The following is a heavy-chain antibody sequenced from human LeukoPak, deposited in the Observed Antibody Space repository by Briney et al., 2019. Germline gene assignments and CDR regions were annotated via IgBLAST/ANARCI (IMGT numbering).Heavy chain of an antibody. Sequence: SETLSLTCTVSGYSISSGYYWGWIRQPPGKGLEWIGSIYHSGSTYYNPSLKSRVTISVDTSKNQFSLKLSSVTAADTAVYYCARVRGSDYGDYVVPNLYYMDVWGKGTTVTVSS. CDR3: ARVRGSDYGDYVVPNLYYMDV. D-gene: IGHD4-17*01. V-gene: IGHV4-38-2*02. J-gene: IGHJ6*03. CDR2: IYHSGST. CDR1: GYSISSGYY.